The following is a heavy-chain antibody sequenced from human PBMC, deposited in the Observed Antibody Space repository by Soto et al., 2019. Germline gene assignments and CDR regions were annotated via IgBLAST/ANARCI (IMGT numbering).Heavy chain of an antibody. V-gene: IGHV3-33*01. CDR2: IWYDGSNK. D-gene: IGHD4-17*01. CDR1: GFTFSSYG. J-gene: IGHJ3*02. CDR3: ARDLSEDYGALDT. Sequence: GGSLRLSCAPSGFTFSSYGMHWARQAPGKGLEWVAVIWYDGSNKVYADSVKGRFTISRDNSKNTLYLQMNSLRAEDTAVYYCARDLSEDYGALDTWGQGTMVTVSS.